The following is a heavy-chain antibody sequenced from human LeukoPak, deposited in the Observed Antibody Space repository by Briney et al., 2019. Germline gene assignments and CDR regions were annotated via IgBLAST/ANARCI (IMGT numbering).Heavy chain of an antibody. V-gene: IGHV3-15*01. Sequence: GGSLRLSCAASGFTFSNAWMSWGRHAPGKGLEWVCRIKSKTDGGTTDYAAPVKGRFTISRDDSKNTLYLQMNSLKTEDTAVYYCTTDTIVVVPAALPRDYWGQGTLVTVSS. D-gene: IGHD2-2*01. CDR2: IKSKTDGGTT. J-gene: IGHJ4*02. CDR3: TTDTIVVVPAALPRDY. CDR1: GFTFSNAW.